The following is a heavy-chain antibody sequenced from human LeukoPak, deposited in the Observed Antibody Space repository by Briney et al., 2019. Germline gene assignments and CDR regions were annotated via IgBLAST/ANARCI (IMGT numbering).Heavy chain of an antibody. CDR3: AKDLSSSWYDGEGFDY. CDR1: GFTFDDYA. V-gene: IGHV3-9*03. D-gene: IGHD6-13*01. Sequence: GGSLRLSCAASGFTFDDYAMHWVRQAPGKGLEWVSGISWNRGSIGYADSVKGRSTISRDNAKNSLYLQMNSLRAEDMALYYCAKDLSSSWYDGEGFDYWGQGTLVTVSS. J-gene: IGHJ4*02. CDR2: ISWNRGSI.